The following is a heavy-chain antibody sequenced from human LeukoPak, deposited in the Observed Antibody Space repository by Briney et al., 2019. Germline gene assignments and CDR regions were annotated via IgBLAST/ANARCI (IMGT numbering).Heavy chain of an antibody. J-gene: IGHJ6*03. CDR1: GFTFSSYW. CDR2: IKQDGSEK. Sequence: GGSLRLSCAASGFTFSSYWMSWVRQAPGKGLEWVANIKQDGSEKYYVDSVKGRFTISRDNAKNPLYLQMNSLRAEDTAVYYCAREACSGGSCYARYYYYYMDVWGKGTTVTVSS. CDR3: AREACSGGSCYARYYYYYMDV. D-gene: IGHD2-15*01. V-gene: IGHV3-7*01.